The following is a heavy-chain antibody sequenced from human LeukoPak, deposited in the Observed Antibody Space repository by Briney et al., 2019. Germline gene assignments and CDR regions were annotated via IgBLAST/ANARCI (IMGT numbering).Heavy chain of an antibody. Sequence: GGSLRLSCAASGFTVSSNYMSWVRQAPGKGREWVSIIYDGGTTYHADSVKGRFTISRDNSKNTVFLQMNSLRAEETAVYYCAREQPPGVYFDCWGQGALVTVSS. CDR2: IYDGGTT. CDR1: GFTVSSNY. J-gene: IGHJ4*02. CDR3: AREQPPGVYFDC. D-gene: IGHD1-14*01. V-gene: IGHV3-53*01.